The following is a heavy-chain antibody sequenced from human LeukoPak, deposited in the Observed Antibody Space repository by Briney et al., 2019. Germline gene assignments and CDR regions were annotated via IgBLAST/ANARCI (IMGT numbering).Heavy chain of an antibody. V-gene: IGHV3-23*01. Sequence: GGSLRLSCAASGFTFSSYAMSWVRQAPGKGLEWVSAISGSGGSTYYADSVKGRFTISRDNSKNTLYLQMNSLRAEDTAVYYCAKRILDIVVVPVSYYFDYWGQGTLVTVSS. D-gene: IGHD2-2*03. CDR2: ISGSGGST. CDR1: GFTFSSYA. J-gene: IGHJ4*02. CDR3: AKRILDIVVVPVSYYFDY.